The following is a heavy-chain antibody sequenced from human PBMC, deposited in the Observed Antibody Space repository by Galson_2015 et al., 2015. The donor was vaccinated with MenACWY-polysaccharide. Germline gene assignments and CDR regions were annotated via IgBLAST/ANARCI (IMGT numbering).Heavy chain of an antibody. V-gene: IGHV4-31*03. D-gene: IGHD3-16*01. CDR2: IYNSGST. Sequence: TLSLTCTVSGGSISSGGYYWSWIRQHPGKGLEWIGYIYNSGSTDYNPSLKSRVTISLDTPRNQFSLWLNSVTAADTAVYYCARGGRAVSNRNWFDPWGQGTLVTVSS. J-gene: IGHJ5*02. CDR1: GGSISSGGYY. CDR3: ARGGRAVSNRNWFDP.